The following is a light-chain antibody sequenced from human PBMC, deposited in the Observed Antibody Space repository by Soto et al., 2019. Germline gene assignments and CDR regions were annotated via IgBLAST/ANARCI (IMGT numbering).Light chain of an antibody. CDR2: AAS. CDR3: QQYNNWQT. CDR1: QSVRSN. V-gene: IGKV3-15*01. J-gene: IGKJ1*01. Sequence: EIVMTQSPATLSVSPGERATLSCRASQSVRSNLAWYHQRPGQAPRLLIYAASARATGIPARFSGSGSGTEFTLTISGLQSEDFGLYYCQQYNNWQTFGQGTKVGIK.